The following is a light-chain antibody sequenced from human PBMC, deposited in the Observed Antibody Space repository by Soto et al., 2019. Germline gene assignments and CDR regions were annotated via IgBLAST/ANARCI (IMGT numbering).Light chain of an antibody. CDR1: QGISSY. CDR3: QQLNSYPGYT. CDR2: GAS. J-gene: IGKJ2*01. V-gene: IGKV1-9*01. Sequence: DIPLTQSPSFLSASVGDRVTITCRASQGISSYLAWYQQKPGKAPKLLIYGASTLQSGVPSRFSGSASGTEFTLTISSLQPEDFATYYCQQLNSYPGYTFGQGTKLEIK.